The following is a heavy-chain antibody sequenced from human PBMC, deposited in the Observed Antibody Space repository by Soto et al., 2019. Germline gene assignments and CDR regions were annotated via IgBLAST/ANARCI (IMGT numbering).Heavy chain of an antibody. Sequence: SVKVSCKASGGTFSSYAISWVRQAPGQGLEWMGGIIPIFGTANYAQKFQGRVTITADESTSTAYKELGSRGSEDTAVYFCASGVGPTYSYNYGMEVWGQGTTVTVSS. CDR1: GGTFSSYA. CDR3: ASGVGPTYSYNYGMEV. J-gene: IGHJ6*02. V-gene: IGHV1-69*13. CDR2: IIPIFGTA. D-gene: IGHD1-26*01.